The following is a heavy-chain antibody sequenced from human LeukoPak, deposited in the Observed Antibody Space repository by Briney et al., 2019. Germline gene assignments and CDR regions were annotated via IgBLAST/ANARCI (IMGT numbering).Heavy chain of an antibody. CDR1: GYTFTGYY. Sequence: ASVKVSCKASGYTFTGYYMHWVRQAPGQGLEWMGWINPNSGGTNYAQKFQGRVTMTRDTSISTAYMELSRLRSDDTAVYYCARDDLGDYYDSSGYYSFDDYWGQGTLVTLSS. CDR3: ARDDLGDYYDSSGYYSFDDY. V-gene: IGHV1-2*02. D-gene: IGHD3-22*01. J-gene: IGHJ4*02. CDR2: INPNSGGT.